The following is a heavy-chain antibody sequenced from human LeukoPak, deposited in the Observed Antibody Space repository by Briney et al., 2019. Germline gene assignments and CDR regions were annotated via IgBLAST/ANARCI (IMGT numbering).Heavy chain of an antibody. D-gene: IGHD6-13*01. CDR3: AKDLWNSWYSWDC. Sequence: GGSLRLSCAASGFTFSSYSMNWVRQAPGKGLEWVSSISSSSSYIYYADSVKGRFTISRDNAKNSLYLQMNSLRAEDTAVYYCAKDLWNSWYSWDCWGQGTLVTVSS. CDR2: ISSSSSYI. V-gene: IGHV3-21*04. CDR1: GFTFSSYS. J-gene: IGHJ4*02.